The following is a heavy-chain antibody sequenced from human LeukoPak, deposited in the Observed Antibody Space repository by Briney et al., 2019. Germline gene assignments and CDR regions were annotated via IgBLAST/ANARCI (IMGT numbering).Heavy chain of an antibody. CDR1: GFTFSSYA. CDR3: AKGSGFHDY. CDR2: ISGGGGST. D-gene: IGHD3-3*01. Sequence: GGSLVLSCAASGFTFSSYAMNWVRQAPGKGLEWVSTISGGGGSTYYADSVKGRFIISRDNPKNTLYLQMSSLRAEDTALYYCAKGSGFHDYWGQGTLVTVSS. V-gene: IGHV3-23*01. J-gene: IGHJ4*02.